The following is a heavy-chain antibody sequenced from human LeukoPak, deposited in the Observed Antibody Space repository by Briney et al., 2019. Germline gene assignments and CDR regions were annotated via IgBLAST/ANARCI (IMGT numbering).Heavy chain of an antibody. CDR1: SGSISSGRYY. J-gene: IGHJ6*03. Sequence: SETLSLTCTVSSGSISSGRYYWSWIRQPAGKGLEWIGRIDISGSTYYNPSLKSRVTISVDTSKNQFSLKLNSVTAADTAVYYCAREGCSSTSCPKALLNSGVSYMDVWGKGTTVTVSS. V-gene: IGHV4-61*02. CDR2: IDISGST. D-gene: IGHD2-2*01. CDR3: AREGCSSTSCPKALLNSGVSYMDV.